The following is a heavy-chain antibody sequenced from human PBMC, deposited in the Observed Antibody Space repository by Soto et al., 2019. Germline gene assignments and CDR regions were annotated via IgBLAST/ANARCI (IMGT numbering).Heavy chain of an antibody. CDR1: GGSISSYY. CDR3: AGSYDILTGYPVPFDY. Sequence: SETLSLTCTVSGGSISSYYWSWIRQPPGKGLEWIGYIYYSGSTNYNPSLKSRVTISVDTSKNQFSLKLSSVTAADTAVYYCAGSYDILTGYPVPFDYWGQGTLVTSPQ. J-gene: IGHJ4*02. CDR2: IYYSGST. D-gene: IGHD3-9*01. V-gene: IGHV4-59*08.